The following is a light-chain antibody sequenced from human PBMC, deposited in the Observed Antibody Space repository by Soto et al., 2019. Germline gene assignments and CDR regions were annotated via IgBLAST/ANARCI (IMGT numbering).Light chain of an antibody. CDR3: QQYYSYPRT. J-gene: IGKJ1*01. Sequence: AIRMTQSPSSLSASTGDRVTITCRASQGISSYLAWYQQKQGKAPKLLIYAASTLQSGVPSRFSGSGSGTDVTLTISILQSEDFSTYYWQQYYSYPRTFGQGSKVEIK. CDR2: AAS. V-gene: IGKV1-8*01. CDR1: QGISSY.